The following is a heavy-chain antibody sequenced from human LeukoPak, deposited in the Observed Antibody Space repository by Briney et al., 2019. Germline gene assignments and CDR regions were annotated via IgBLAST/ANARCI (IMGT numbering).Heavy chain of an antibody. D-gene: IGHD6-25*01. Sequence: GGSLRLSCAASGFTFSSYGMHWVRQAPGKGLEWVAVISYDGSNKYYADSVKGRLTISRDNSKNTLYLQMNSLRAEDTAVYYCAKVAAEAKGNWFDPWGQGTLVTVSS. CDR1: GFTFSSYG. CDR2: ISYDGSNK. CDR3: AKVAAEAKGNWFDP. J-gene: IGHJ5*02. V-gene: IGHV3-30*18.